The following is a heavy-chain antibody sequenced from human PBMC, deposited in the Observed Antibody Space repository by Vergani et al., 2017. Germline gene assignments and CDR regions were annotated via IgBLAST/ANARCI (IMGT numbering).Heavy chain of an antibody. Sequence: VQVVESGGGLVQPGGSLRLSCSAAGFPFSDYGVHWVRQAPGKGLEWVSVISYDGNKKHYADSVKGRFTISRDNSKNTLYLEMNALRAEDTAVYYCARDFLTRVTTLDYYYMGVWGKGTTVTVSS. D-gene: IGHD1-1*01. CDR3: ARDFLTRVTTLDYYYMGV. V-gene: IGHV3-30*03. CDR2: ISYDGNKK. J-gene: IGHJ6*03. CDR1: GFPFSDYG.